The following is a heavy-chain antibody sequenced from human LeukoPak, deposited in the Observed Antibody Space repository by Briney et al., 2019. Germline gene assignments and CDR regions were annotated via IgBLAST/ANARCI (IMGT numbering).Heavy chain of an antibody. D-gene: IGHD6-19*01. V-gene: IGHV4-4*07. Sequence: KASETLSLTCTVSGGSISSYYWSWIRQPAGKGLEWIGRIYTSGSTNYNPSLKSRVTMSVDTSKNQFSLKLSSVTAADTAVYYCARDGEQWLYWYFDLRGRGTLVTVSS. CDR1: GGSISSYY. CDR2: IYTSGST. CDR3: ARDGEQWLYWYFDL. J-gene: IGHJ2*01.